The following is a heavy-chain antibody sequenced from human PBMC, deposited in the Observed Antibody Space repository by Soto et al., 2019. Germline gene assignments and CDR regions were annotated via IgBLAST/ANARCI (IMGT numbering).Heavy chain of an antibody. J-gene: IGHJ5*02. CDR3: AKAAQTRYNWNDLGNWFDP. CDR2: IIPIFGIA. CDR1: GGTFSSYA. V-gene: IGHV1-69*01. D-gene: IGHD1-1*01. Sequence: QVQLVQSGAEVKKRGSSVKVSCKESGGTFSSYAIAWVRQSPGQGLEWMGGIIPIFGIANYAQKFQGRVAITADESTNTAYMELSSLRSDDTAVYDCAKAAQTRYNWNDLGNWFDPWGQGTLVTVSS.